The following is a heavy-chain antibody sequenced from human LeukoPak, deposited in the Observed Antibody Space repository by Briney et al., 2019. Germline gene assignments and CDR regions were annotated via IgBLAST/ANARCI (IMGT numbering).Heavy chain of an antibody. J-gene: IGHJ4*02. V-gene: IGHV3-74*01. Sequence: PGGSLRLSCAASGFTFSSYWIHWVRQVPGKGLEWVSRIKDGGTTTDYADSVRGRFTISRDDAKNTLYLQMNSLRAEDTAVYYCTTIRPGYWGQGTLVTVSP. D-gene: IGHD5-12*01. CDR1: GFTFSSYW. CDR2: IKDGGTTT. CDR3: TTIRPGY.